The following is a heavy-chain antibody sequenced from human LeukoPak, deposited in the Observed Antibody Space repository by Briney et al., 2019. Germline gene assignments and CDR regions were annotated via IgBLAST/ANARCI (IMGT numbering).Heavy chain of an antibody. Sequence: GGSLRLSCAASEFTFGSCWMNWVRQTPGKGLEWVANINQDGSQKFYVDSVKGRFTISRDNANNSLYLQMNSLRAEDTAVYYRRCRWDYWGQGTLVTVSS. J-gene: IGHJ4*02. CDR2: INQDGSQK. CDR3: RCRWDY. D-gene: IGHD4-23*01. CDR1: EFTFGSCW. V-gene: IGHV3-7*01.